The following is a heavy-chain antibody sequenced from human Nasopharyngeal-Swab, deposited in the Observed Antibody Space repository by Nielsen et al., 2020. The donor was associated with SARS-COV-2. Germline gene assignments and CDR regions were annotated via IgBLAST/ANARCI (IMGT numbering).Heavy chain of an antibody. V-gene: IGHV1-46*01. Sequence: WVRQAPGQGLEWMGITNPSGGSTSYAQKFQGRVTMTRNTSISTAYMELSSLRSEDTAVYYCARGPYYYDSSGYRAYYYYMDVWGKGTTVTVSS. CDR3: ARGPYYYDSSGYRAYYYYMDV. J-gene: IGHJ6*03. D-gene: IGHD3-22*01. CDR2: TNPSGGST.